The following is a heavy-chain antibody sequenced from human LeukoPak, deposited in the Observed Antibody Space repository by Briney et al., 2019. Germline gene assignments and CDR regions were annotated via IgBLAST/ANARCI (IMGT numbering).Heavy chain of an antibody. CDR3: ARRRGSEVLSYVDY. CDR2: INPNSGGT. J-gene: IGHJ4*02. Sequence: ASVKVSCKASGYIFTRYLMHWMRQAPGQGLEWMGRINPNSGGTNYAQKFQGVVTLTRDASISTAYMELSSLRSDDTAVYYCARRRGSEVLSYVDYWGQRTLVTVSS. D-gene: IGHD2/OR15-2a*01. V-gene: IGHV1-2*02. CDR1: GYIFTRYL.